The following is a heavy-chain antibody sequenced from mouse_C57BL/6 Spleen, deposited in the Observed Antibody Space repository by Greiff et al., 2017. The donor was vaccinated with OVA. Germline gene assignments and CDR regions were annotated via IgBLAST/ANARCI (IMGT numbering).Heavy chain of an antibody. CDR3: ARPYYYGSSHWYFDV. D-gene: IGHD1-1*01. CDR2: IAPSDSYT. CDR1: GYTFTSYW. J-gene: IGHJ1*03. V-gene: IGHV1-69*01. Sequence: VQLQQPGAELVMPGASVKLSCKASGYTFTSYWMHWVKQRPGQGLEWIGEIAPSDSYTNYNQKFKGKSTLTVDKSSSTAYMQLSSLTSEDSAVYYCARPYYYGSSHWYFDVWGTGTTVTVSS.